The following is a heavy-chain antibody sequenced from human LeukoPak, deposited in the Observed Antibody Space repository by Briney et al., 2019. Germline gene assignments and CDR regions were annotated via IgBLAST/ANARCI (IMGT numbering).Heavy chain of an antibody. D-gene: IGHD3-22*01. CDR2: ISWNGGSI. CDR3: ASLTDPYYESRN. CDR1: GFTFDDYA. Sequence: PGRSLRLSCAASGFTFDDYAMHWVRQAPGEGLEWVSGISWNGGSIRYADSVKGRFTISRYKATNSLHLPMNSLRAEDTASYYCASLTDPYYESRNWGQGTLVTVSS. J-gene: IGHJ1*01. V-gene: IGHV3-9*01.